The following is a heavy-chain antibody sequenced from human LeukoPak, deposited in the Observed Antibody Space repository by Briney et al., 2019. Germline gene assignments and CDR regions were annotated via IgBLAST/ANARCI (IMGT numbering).Heavy chain of an antibody. V-gene: IGHV3-7*01. D-gene: IGHD2-8*01. CDR3: ARKGGTRGPLNY. CDR1: GFTFSNYW. J-gene: IGHJ4*02. CDR2: IKQDGSET. Sequence: PGESLRLSCAASGFTFSNYWMSWVRQAPGKGLEWVANIKQDGSETYYVDSVKGRFTISRDNAKNSLFLQMNGLTAEDTAVYYCARKGGTRGPLNYWGQGTLVTVSS.